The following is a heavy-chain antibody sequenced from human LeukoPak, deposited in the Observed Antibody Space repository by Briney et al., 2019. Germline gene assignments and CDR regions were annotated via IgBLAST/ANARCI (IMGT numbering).Heavy chain of an antibody. Sequence: KASETLSLTCTVSGGSISSYYWSWIRQPPGKGLEWIGYIYYSGSTNYNPSLKSRVTISVDTSKNQFSLKLSSVTAADTAVYYCARQNGVGLFSLPGGQGILVTVSS. CDR1: GGSISSYY. CDR3: ARQNGVGLFSLP. V-gene: IGHV4-59*01. J-gene: IGHJ4*02. CDR2: IYYSGST. D-gene: IGHD2-8*01.